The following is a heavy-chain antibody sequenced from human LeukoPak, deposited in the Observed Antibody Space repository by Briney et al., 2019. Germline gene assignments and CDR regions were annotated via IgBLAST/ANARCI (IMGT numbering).Heavy chain of an antibody. V-gene: IGHV1-8*01. CDR1: GYTFTNND. D-gene: IGHD5-24*01. J-gene: IGHJ6*03. CDR3: ARVPKRSPDYYYYMDV. CDR2: MHPNSDDT. Sequence: GASVKVSCKASGYTFTNNDIHWVRQAAGQGLEWMGWMHPNSDDTGYAQKFQGRVTMTRNTSISTAYMELSSLRPEDTAVYYCARVPKRSPDYYYYMDVWGKGTTVTVSS.